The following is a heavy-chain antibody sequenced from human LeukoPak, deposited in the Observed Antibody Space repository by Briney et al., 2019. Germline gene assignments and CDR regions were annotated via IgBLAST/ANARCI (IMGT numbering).Heavy chain of an antibody. D-gene: IGHD1-26*01. CDR2: IGTAGDT. CDR1: GFTFSSYD. Sequence: PGGSLRLSCAASGFTFSSYDMHWARQATGKGLEWVSAIGTAGDTYYPGSVKGRFTISRENAKNSLYLQMNSLRAGDTAVYYCARETREGYFDYWGQGTLVTVSS. CDR3: ARETREGYFDY. J-gene: IGHJ4*02. V-gene: IGHV3-13*01.